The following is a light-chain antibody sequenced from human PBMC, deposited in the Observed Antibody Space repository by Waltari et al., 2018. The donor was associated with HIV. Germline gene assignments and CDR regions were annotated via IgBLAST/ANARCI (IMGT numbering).Light chain of an antibody. V-gene: IGLV2-11*01. CDR1: FRAVGGYNF. Sequence: QSALTQPRSVSVSPGQSVTIACSGTFRAVGGYNFVPWYQQHSGKAPKLVIFDVNKRPSGVPDRFSGSKSGNTASLTVSGLQAEDEADYFCCSYAGSFTLLFGGGTNLAVL. CDR3: CSYAGSFTLL. CDR2: DVN. J-gene: IGLJ3*02.